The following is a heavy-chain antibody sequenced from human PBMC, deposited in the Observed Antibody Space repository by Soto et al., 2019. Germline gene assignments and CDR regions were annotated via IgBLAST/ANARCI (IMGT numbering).Heavy chain of an antibody. V-gene: IGHV4-34*01. CDR3: ATLYKGVVIKGAYYFDY. J-gene: IGHJ4*02. CDR2: INHSGST. CDR1: GGSFSGYY. Sequence: QVQLQQWGAGLLKPSETLSLTCAVYGGSFSGYYWSWIRQPPGKGLEWIGEINHSGSTNYNPSLKSRVTISVDTSKNQFSLKLSSVTAAETVVYHCATLYKGVVIKGAYYFDYWGQGTLVTVSS. D-gene: IGHD3-3*01.